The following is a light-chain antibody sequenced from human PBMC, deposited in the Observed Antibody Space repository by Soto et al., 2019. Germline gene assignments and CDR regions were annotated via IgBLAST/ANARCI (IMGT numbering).Light chain of an antibody. Sequence: QSVLTQPPSASGSPGQSVTISCTGTSSDVGSYNYVSWYQQHPGKAPKLMIYEVSKRPSGVPDRFSGSKSGNTASLTVSGLQAEDEADYYCASYAGSNILFGGGTKVTVL. CDR3: ASYAGSNIL. CDR1: SSDVGSYNY. CDR2: EVS. J-gene: IGLJ2*01. V-gene: IGLV2-8*01.